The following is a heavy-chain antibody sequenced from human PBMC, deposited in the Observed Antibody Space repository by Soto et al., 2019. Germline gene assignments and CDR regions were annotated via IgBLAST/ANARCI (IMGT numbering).Heavy chain of an antibody. CDR1: GFTFSSYS. J-gene: IGHJ4*02. Sequence: SGGSLRLSCAASGFTFSSYSMNWVRQAPGKGLEWVSYISSSSSTIYYADSVKGRFTISRDNAKNSLYLQMNSLRAEDTAVYYCARVAVITAAGTSDYWGQGTLVTVSS. V-gene: IGHV3-48*04. CDR3: ARVAVITAAGTSDY. CDR2: ISSSSSTI. D-gene: IGHD6-13*01.